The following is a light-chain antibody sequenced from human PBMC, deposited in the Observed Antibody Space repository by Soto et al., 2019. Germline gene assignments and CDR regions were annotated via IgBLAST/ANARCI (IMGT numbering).Light chain of an antibody. V-gene: IGKV3-11*01. CDR1: QSVSSY. Sequence: EIVLTQSPATLSLSPGERATLSFGASQSVSSYLAWYQQKPGQAPRLLIYDASNRATGTPARFSGSGSGTDFTLTISSLEPEDFAVYYCQQRSNWPPAIAFGQGTRLEIK. CDR2: DAS. CDR3: QQRSNWPPAIA. J-gene: IGKJ5*01.